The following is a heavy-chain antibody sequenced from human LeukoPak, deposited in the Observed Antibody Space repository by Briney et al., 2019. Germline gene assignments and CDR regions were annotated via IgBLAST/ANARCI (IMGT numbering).Heavy chain of an antibody. CDR2: IYYSGST. J-gene: IGHJ5*02. D-gene: IGHD2-8*01. V-gene: IGHV4-39*01. CDR1: GGSISSSSYY. Sequence: PSETLSLTCTVSGGSISSSSYYWGWIRQPPGKGLEWIGSIYYSGSTYYNPSLKSRVTISVDTSKNQFSLKLSSVTAADTAVYYCASALRYCTNGVCPFDPWGQGTLVTVSS. CDR3: ASALRYCTNGVCPFDP.